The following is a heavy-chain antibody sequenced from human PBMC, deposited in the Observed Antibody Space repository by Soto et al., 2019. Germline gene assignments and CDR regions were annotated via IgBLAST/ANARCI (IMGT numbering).Heavy chain of an antibody. CDR3: AKDGGGQQLFAGGGDFDY. J-gene: IGHJ4*02. D-gene: IGHD6-13*01. Sequence: EVQLLESGGGLVQPGGSLRLSCAASGFTFSSYAMSWVRQAPGKGLEWVSAISGSGGSTYYADSVKGRFTISRDNSKNTLYLQMKRLRAEDTAVYYCAKDGGGQQLFAGGGDFDYWGQGTLVTVSS. V-gene: IGHV3-23*01. CDR2: ISGSGGST. CDR1: GFTFSSYA.